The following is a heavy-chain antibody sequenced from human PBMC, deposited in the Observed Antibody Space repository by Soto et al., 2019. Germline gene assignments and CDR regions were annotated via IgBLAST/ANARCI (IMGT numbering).Heavy chain of an antibody. V-gene: IGHV3-30*18. CDR3: AKETSLLEWLLGYFDY. Sequence: PGGSLRLSCAASGFTFSSYGMHWVRQAPGKGLEWVAVISYDGSNKYYADSVKGRFTISRDNSKNTLYLQMNSLRAEDTAVYYCAKETSLLEWLLGYFDYWGQGTLVTVSS. J-gene: IGHJ4*02. D-gene: IGHD3-3*01. CDR2: ISYDGSNK. CDR1: GFTFSSYG.